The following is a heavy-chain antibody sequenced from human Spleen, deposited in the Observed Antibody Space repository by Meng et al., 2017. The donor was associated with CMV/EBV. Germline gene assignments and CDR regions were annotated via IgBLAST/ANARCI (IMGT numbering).Heavy chain of an antibody. V-gene: IGHV1-18*01. J-gene: IGHJ4*02. CDR3: ARGGWRSGNLATIGGY. CDR2: ISAYNGNT. D-gene: IGHD5-12*01. CDR1: GYTFTSYG. Sequence: ASVKVSCKASGYTFTSYGISWVRQAPGQGLEWMGWISAYNGNTNYAQKLQGRVTMTRDTSISTAYMELSRLRSDDTAVYYCARGGWRSGNLATIGGYWGQGTLVTVSS.